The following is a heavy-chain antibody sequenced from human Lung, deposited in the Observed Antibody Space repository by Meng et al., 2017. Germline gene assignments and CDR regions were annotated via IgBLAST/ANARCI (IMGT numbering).Heavy chain of an antibody. D-gene: IGHD2-21*01. V-gene: IGHV1-2*06. CDR3: AKALGWGSSPDY. Sequence: QVQLVQSGADVKKPGASVKVSCKASEYTFTAYYIHWVRQAPGQGLEWMGRINPNSGGTNFAQKFQGRVIMTRDTSISTAYMELSSLGFDDTAVYYCAKALGWGSSPDYWGQGILVTISS. J-gene: IGHJ4*02. CDR1: EYTFTAYY. CDR2: INPNSGGT.